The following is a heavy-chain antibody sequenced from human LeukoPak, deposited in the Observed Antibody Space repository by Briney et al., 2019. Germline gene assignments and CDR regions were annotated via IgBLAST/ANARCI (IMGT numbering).Heavy chain of an antibody. J-gene: IGHJ4*02. V-gene: IGHV3-49*04. CDR2: IKSKAHGGTI. Sequence: PGGSLRLSCTPSGLTFGDYGMSWVRQAPGKGLEWVSLIKSKAHGGTIEYAASVKGRFTISRDDSKSTVYLQMNSLNVEDTAVYYCTTDYGGPKYWGQGTLVTVSS. CDR1: GLTFGDYG. CDR3: TTDYGGPKY. D-gene: IGHD4-23*01.